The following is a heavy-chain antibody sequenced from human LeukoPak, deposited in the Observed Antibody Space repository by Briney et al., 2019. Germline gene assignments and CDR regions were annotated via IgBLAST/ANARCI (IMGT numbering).Heavy chain of an antibody. J-gene: IGHJ4*02. V-gene: IGHV3-30*18. D-gene: IGHD5-12*01. CDR3: AKILGGYDTTDY. Sequence: GGSLRLSCVASGFTFSSYGMHWVRQAPGKGLEWVAVISYDGSNKYYADSVKGRFTISRDNSKNTLYLQMNSLRAEDTAVYYCAKILGGYDTTDYWGQGTLVTVSS. CDR1: GFTFSSYG. CDR2: ISYDGSNK.